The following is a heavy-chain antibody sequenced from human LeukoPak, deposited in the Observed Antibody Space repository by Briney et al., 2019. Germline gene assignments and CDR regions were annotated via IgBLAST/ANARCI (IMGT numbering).Heavy chain of an antibody. CDR2: INHSGST. D-gene: IGHD2-15*01. V-gene: IGHV4-34*01. J-gene: IGHJ6*04. CDR1: GGSFSGYY. Sequence: SETLSLTCAVYGGSFSGYYWSWIRQPPGKGLEWIGEINHSGSTNYNPSLKSRVTISVDTSKNQFSLKLGSVTAADAAVYYCARAGAVVVAAKHYYYGMDVWGKGTTVTVSS. CDR3: ARAGAVVVAAKHYYYGMDV.